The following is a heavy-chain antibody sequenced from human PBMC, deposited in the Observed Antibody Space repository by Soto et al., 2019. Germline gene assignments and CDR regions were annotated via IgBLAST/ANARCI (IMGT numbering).Heavy chain of an antibody. CDR2: MNPNSGNT. CDR3: ARSRYYGSGSSPPYYYYGMDV. Sequence: QVQLVQSGAEVKKPGASVKVSCKASGYTFTSYDINWVRQATGQGLEWMGWMNPNSGNTGYAQKFQGRVTMTRNTSISTADMELSSLRSEDTAVYYCARSRYYGSGSSPPYYYYGMDVWGQGTTVTVSS. J-gene: IGHJ6*02. V-gene: IGHV1-8*01. CDR1: GYTFTSYD. D-gene: IGHD3-10*01.